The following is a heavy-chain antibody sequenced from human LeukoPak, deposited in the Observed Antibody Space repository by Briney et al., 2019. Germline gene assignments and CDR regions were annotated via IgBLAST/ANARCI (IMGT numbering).Heavy chain of an antibody. V-gene: IGHV4-34*01. D-gene: IGHD3-22*01. CDR2: INHSGST. J-gene: IGHJ4*02. Sequence: SETLSLTRAVYGGSFSGYYWSWIRQPPGKGLEWIGEINHSGSTNYNPSLKSRVTISVDTSKNQFSLKLSSVTAADTAVYYCAHTFYYDSSGYYQREYYFDYWGQGTLVTVSS. CDR1: GGSFSGYY. CDR3: AHTFYYDSSGYYQREYYFDY.